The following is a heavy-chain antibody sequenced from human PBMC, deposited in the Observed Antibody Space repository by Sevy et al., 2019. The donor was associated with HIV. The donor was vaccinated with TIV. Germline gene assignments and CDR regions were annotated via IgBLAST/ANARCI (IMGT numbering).Heavy chain of an antibody. CDR1: GFTLNNYA. V-gene: IGHV3-23*01. Sequence: GGSLGLSCAASGFTLNNYAMNWVRQAPGKGLEWVSGISGSGGSTYYADSVKGRFTISRDNSKNTLYLQMSSLRVEDTAVYYCAKDSYFDNTVFDYWGQGTLVTVSS. D-gene: IGHD3-22*01. J-gene: IGHJ4*02. CDR3: AKDSYFDNTVFDY. CDR2: ISGSGGST.